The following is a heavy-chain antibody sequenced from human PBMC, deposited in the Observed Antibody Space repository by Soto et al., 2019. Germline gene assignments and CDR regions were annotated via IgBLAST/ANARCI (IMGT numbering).Heavy chain of an antibody. CDR1: GYTFSNYG. J-gene: IGHJ6*02. V-gene: IGHV1-18*01. CDR2: ISGYNGNT. Sequence: QVQLVQSGAEVKKPGASVTVSCKTSGYTFSNYGINWVRQAPGQGLEWRGWISGYNGNTSYAQTVQGRVTMTKDTSTGTVYMELRSLKSDDTAIYYCSRFIMVGGWFDPNYYHGMDVWGQGTTVTVSS. CDR3: SRFIMVGGWFDPNYYHGMDV. D-gene: IGHD6-19*01.